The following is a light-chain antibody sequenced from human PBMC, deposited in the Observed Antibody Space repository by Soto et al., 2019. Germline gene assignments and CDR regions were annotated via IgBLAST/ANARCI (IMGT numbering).Light chain of an antibody. CDR1: SSDVGSYNL. CDR2: EGS. V-gene: IGLV2-23*01. Sequence: QSALTQPASVSGSPGQSITISCTGTSSDVGSYNLVSWYQQHPGKAPKLMIYEGSKRPSGVSNRFSGCKSGNTASLTISGLQAEDEADYYCCSYAGSSTSVVFGGGTKVTVL. CDR3: CSYAGSSTSVV. J-gene: IGLJ2*01.